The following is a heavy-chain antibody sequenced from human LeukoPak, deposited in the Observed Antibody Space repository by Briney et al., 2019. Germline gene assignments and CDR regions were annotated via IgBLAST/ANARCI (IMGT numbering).Heavy chain of an antibody. CDR1: GGSISSYY. J-gene: IGHJ4*02. V-gene: IGHV4-59*01. CDR2: IYYSGST. Sequence: SETLSLTCTVSGGSISSYYWSWIRQPPGKGLEWIGYIYYSGSTNYNPSLKSRVTIPVDTSKNQFSLKLSSVTAADTAVYYCARAVYYYDSSGYLYFDYWGQGTLVTVSS. D-gene: IGHD3-22*01. CDR3: ARAVYYYDSSGYLYFDY.